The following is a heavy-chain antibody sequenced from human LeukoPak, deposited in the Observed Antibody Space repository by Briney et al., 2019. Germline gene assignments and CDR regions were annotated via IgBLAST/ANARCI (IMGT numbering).Heavy chain of an antibody. V-gene: IGHV3-23*01. CDR2: ISASGEST. J-gene: IGHJ4*02. CDR3: ARDGYHY. D-gene: IGHD1-1*01. Sequence: GGSLRLSCAASGFTFSSYAMHWVRQAPGKGLEWVSGISASGESTFYADSVKGRFTISRDKSNNALYLQMNSLRAEDTAVYYCARDGYHYWGQGTLVTVSS. CDR1: GFTFSSYA.